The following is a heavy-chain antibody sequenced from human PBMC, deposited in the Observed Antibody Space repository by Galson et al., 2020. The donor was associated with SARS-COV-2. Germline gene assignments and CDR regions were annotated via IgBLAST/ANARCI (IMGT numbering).Heavy chain of an antibody. Sequence: GESLKISCAASGFTFSSYAMHWVRQAPGKGLEWVAVISYDGSNKYYADSVKGRFTISRDNSKNTLYLQMNSLRAEDTAVYYCARDYPGWYFDLWGRGTLVTVSS. CDR3: ARDYPGWYFDL. J-gene: IGHJ2*01. CDR1: GFTFSSYA. CDR2: ISYDGSNK. V-gene: IGHV3-30-3*01. D-gene: IGHD3-16*02.